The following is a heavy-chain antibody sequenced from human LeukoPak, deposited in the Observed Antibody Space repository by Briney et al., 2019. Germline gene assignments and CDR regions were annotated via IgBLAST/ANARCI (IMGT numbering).Heavy chain of an antibody. CDR3: ARGGYYLHYYYGMDV. V-gene: IGHV3-30*04. D-gene: IGHD1-26*01. CDR1: GFTFSSYA. CDR2: ISYDGSNK. J-gene: IGHJ6*02. Sequence: GGSLRLSCAASGFTFSSYAMHWVRQAPGKGLEWVAVISYDGSNKYYADSVKGRFTISRDNSKNTLYLQMNSLRAEDTAVYYCARGGYYLHYYYGMDVWGQGTTVTVSS.